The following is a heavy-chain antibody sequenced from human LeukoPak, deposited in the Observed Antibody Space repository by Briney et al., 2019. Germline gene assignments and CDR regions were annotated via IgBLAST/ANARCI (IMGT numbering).Heavy chain of an antibody. Sequence: GGSLRLSCAASGFTFSSYEMNWVRQAPGKGLEWVSYISSSGSTIYYADSVKGRFTISRDNAKNSLYLQMNSLRAEDTAVYYCARGYSSGWGHFDYWGPGTLVTVSS. V-gene: IGHV3-48*03. CDR2: ISSSGSTI. CDR3: ARGYSSGWGHFDY. J-gene: IGHJ4*02. D-gene: IGHD6-19*01. CDR1: GFTFSSYE.